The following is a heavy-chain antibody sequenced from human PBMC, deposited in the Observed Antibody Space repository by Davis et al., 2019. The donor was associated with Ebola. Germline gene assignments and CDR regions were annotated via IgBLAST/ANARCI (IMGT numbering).Heavy chain of an antibody. D-gene: IGHD3-9*01. CDR1: GFTFSSYW. CDR3: ARDRQTYYDILTGYFWEVYYGMDV. V-gene: IGHV3-7*01. Sequence: ESLKISCAASGFTFSSYWMSWVRQAPGKGLAWVANIKQDGSEKYYVDSVKGRFTISRDNVKNSLYLQMNSLRAEDKAVYYCARDRQTYYDILTGYFWEVYYGMDVWGQGTTVTVSS. J-gene: IGHJ6*02. CDR2: IKQDGSEK.